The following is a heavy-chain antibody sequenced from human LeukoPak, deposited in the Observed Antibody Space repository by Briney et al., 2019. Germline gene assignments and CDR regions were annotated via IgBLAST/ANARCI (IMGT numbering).Heavy chain of an antibody. CDR1: GYTFTSYA. J-gene: IGHJ5*02. CDR2: INTNTGNP. Sequence: ASVKVSCKASGYTFTSYAMNWVRQAPGQGLEWMGWINTNTGNPTYAQGFTGRFVFSLDTSVSTAYLQISSLKAEDTAVYYCARVRFDYGDYWFDPWGQGTLVTVSS. D-gene: IGHD4-17*01. CDR3: ARVRFDYGDYWFDP. V-gene: IGHV7-4-1*02.